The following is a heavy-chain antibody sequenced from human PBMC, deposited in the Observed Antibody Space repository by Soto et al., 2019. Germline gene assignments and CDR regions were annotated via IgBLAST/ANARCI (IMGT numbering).Heavy chain of an antibody. D-gene: IGHD3-3*01. CDR3: AKEGRDDFWSGYPLYYFDY. CDR1: GFTFSSYG. V-gene: IGHV3-30*18. J-gene: IGHJ4*01. Sequence: PGGSLRLSCAASGFTFSSYGMHWVRQAPGKGLEWVAVISYDGSNKYYADSVKGRFTISRDNSKNTLYLQMNSLRAEDTAVYYCAKEGRDDFWSGYPLYYFDYWGHGTLVTVSS. CDR2: ISYDGSNK.